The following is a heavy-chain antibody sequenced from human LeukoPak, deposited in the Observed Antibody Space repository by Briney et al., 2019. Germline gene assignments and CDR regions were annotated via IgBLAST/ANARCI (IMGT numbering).Heavy chain of an antibody. V-gene: IGHV3-30*18. CDR1: GFTFSSYG. Sequence: GGSLRLSCAASGFTFSSYGMHWVRQAPGKGLEWVAVISYDGSNKYYADSVKGRFTISRDNSKNTLYLQMNSLRAEDTAVYYCAKELDPYYYDSSGPYFDYWGQGTLVTVSS. D-gene: IGHD3-22*01. CDR3: AKELDPYYYDSSGPYFDY. J-gene: IGHJ4*02. CDR2: ISYDGSNK.